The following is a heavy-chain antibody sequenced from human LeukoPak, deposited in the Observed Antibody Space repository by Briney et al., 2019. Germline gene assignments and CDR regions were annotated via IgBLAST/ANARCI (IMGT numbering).Heavy chain of an antibody. CDR2: IYTSGST. Sequence: SETLSLTCTVSGGSINSASYYWSWIRQPAGKGLEWIGRIYTSGSTNYNPSLKSRVTISLDTSKDQFSLKLSSVTAADTAVYYCAGAAVRGYYDSSGRGAFDIWGQGTMVTVSS. D-gene: IGHD3-22*01. CDR3: AGAAVRGYYDSSGRGAFDI. V-gene: IGHV4-61*02. J-gene: IGHJ3*02. CDR1: GGSINSASYY.